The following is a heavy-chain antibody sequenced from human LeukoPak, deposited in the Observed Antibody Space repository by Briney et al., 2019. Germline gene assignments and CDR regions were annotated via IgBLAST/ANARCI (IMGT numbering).Heavy chain of an antibody. J-gene: IGHJ5*02. Sequence: GGSLRLSCAASGFTFSDYYMDWVRQTPGKGLEWIGRSRNKANNYTTKYAASVKGRVTISRDESKNSVYLQINSLKTEDTAVYYCARDLSWGGVSWGQGTLVTVSS. D-gene: IGHD3-16*01. CDR3: ARDLSWGGVS. CDR1: GFTFSDYY. V-gene: IGHV3-72*01. CDR2: SRNKANNYTT.